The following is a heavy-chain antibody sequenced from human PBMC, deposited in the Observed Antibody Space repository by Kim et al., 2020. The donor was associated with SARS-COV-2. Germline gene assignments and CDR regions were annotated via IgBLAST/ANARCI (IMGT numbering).Heavy chain of an antibody. CDR1: GFTFSDYY. J-gene: IGHJ6*02. CDR2: ISSSGSTI. V-gene: IGHV3-11*01. Sequence: GGSLRLSCAASGFTFSDYYMSWIRQAPGKGLEWVSYISSSGSTIYYADSVKGRFTISRDNAKNSLYLQMNSLRAGDTAGYYCARVRGAAGPFYYYYYGMDVWGQGTTVTFSS. D-gene: IGHD6-13*01. CDR3: ARVRGAAGPFYYYYYGMDV.